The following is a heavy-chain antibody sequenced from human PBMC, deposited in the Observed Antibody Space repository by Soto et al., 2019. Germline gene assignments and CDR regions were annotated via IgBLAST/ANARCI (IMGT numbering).Heavy chain of an antibody. CDR2: ISSNSGNI. J-gene: IGHJ3*02. Sequence: EVQLVESGGGIVEPGRSLRLSCAASGFSFDNFAMHWVRQAPGKGLVWVSSISSNSGNIGYADSVKGRFTISRDNAKNSLYWEMNGLGVGDPALFSGEKGGGPSWLGDGLPIWGKGTMAPPSS. D-gene: IGHD5-12*01. V-gene: IGHV3-9*01. CDR3: EKGGGPSWLGDGLPI. CDR1: GFSFDNFA.